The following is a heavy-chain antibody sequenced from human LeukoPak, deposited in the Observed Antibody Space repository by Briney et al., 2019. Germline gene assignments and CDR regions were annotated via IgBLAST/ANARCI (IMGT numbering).Heavy chain of an antibody. V-gene: IGHV3-48*03. Sequence: SGGSLRLSCAASGFTFSNYEMHWIRRPPGKGLEWVSYISSGGSTVYYADSVKGRFTVSRDNAKNSLYLQMSSLRAEDTAVYYCARGGSFVEYWGQGTLVSVSS. J-gene: IGHJ4*02. CDR3: ARGGSFVEY. D-gene: IGHD3-10*01. CDR2: ISSGGSTV. CDR1: GFTFSNYE.